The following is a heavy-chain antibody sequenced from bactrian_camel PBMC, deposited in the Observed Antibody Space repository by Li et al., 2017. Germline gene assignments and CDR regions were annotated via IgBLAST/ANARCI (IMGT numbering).Heavy chain of an antibody. CDR1: GFTFSNHA. CDR3: ASVSGSVA. CDR2: IDSGGSNT. Sequence: DVQLVESGGGLVQPGGSLRLSCKVSGFTFSNHAMSWVRQAPGKGLEWVSTIDSGGSNTYYADSVKGRFTISRDNAKNTLYLQLNSLKIEDTAMYYCASVSGSVAWGQGTQVTVS. V-gene: IGHV3S31*01. D-gene: IGHD6*01. J-gene: IGHJ4*01.